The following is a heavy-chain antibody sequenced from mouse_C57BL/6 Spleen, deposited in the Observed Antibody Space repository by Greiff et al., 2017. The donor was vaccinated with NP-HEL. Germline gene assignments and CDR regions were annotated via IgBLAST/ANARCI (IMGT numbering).Heavy chain of an antibody. CDR2: IHPNSGST. CDR1: GYTFTSYW. D-gene: IGHD1-1*01. Sequence: QVQLQQPGAELVKPGASVKLSCKASGYTFTSYWMHWVKQRPGQGLEWIGMIHPNSGSTNYNEKFKSKATLTVDKSSSTAYMQLSSLTSEDSAVYYCASQFSTTVVADYWGQGTTLTVSS. V-gene: IGHV1-64*01. CDR3: ASQFSTTVVADY. J-gene: IGHJ2*01.